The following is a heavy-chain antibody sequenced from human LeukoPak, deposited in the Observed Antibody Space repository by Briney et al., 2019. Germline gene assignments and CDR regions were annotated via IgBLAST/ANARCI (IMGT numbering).Heavy chain of an antibody. J-gene: IGHJ5*02. CDR3: ARGGAAAGMMDWSDP. CDR1: TFTLSTYN. Sequence: PGGSLRLSCADSTFTLSTYNMNWVRQAPGKGLEWVSSISSSSYYIYYADSVKGRFTISRDNAKNSLYLQMNSLRADDTAVYYCARGGAAAGMMDWSDPWGQGTLVTVSS. CDR2: ISSSSYYI. D-gene: IGHD6-13*01. V-gene: IGHV3-21*01.